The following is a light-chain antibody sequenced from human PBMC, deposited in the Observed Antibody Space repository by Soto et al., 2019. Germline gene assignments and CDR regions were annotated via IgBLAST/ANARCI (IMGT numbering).Light chain of an antibody. CDR2: GVS. V-gene: IGKV2D-29*01. J-gene: IGKJ1*01. CDR3: MQSIQPRT. Sequence: DIVMTQTPLSLSVTPGQPASISCKSSQSLLHRNGETYLYWYLQKPGQLPHLLIYGVSNRFSGVPEKFSGSGSGTDFSLEISRVDAEDVGVYYCMQSIQPRTVGQGTNVEF. CDR1: QSLLHRNGETY.